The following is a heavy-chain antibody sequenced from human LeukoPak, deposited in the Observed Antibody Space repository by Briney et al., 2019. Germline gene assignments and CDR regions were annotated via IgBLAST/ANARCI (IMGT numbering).Heavy chain of an antibody. CDR1: GFKFDDYG. J-gene: IGHJ4*02. V-gene: IGHV3-9*01. D-gene: IGHD6-6*01. CDR3: AKDMRPHLAARPPPAIDY. Sequence: GGSLRLSCAASGFKFDDYGIHWVRQAPGKGLEWVSGISWNSGSIGYADSVKGRFTISRDNAKNSLYLQMNSLRAEDTALYYCAKDMRPHLAARPPPAIDYWGQGTLVTVSS. CDR2: ISWNSGSI.